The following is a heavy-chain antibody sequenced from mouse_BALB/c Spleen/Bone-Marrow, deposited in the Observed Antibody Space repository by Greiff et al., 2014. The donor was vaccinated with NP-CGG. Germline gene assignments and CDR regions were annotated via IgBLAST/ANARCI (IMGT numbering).Heavy chain of an antibody. CDR3: TTGFAY. CDR2: IRLKSNNYAT. J-gene: IGHJ3*01. V-gene: IGHV6-6*02. Sequence: EVQVVESGGGLVQPGRSMKLSCVASGFTFSNYWMNWVRQSPEKGLEWVAEIRLKSNNYATHNAESVRGRFTISRDDSKSSVYLQMNNLRTEDTGIYYCTTGFAYWGQGTLVTVSA. CDR1: GFTFSNYW.